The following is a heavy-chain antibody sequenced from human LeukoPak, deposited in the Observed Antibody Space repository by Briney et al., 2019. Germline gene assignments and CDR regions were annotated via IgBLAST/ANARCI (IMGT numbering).Heavy chain of an antibody. CDR3: ARDRSWRSGSHGVDAAFDI. Sequence: GASVKVSCKASGYTFTGYYMHWVRQAPGQGLEWMGRINPNSGGTNYAQKFQGRVTMTRDTSISTAYMELSRLRSDDTAVYYCARDRSWRSGSHGVDAAFDIWGQGTMVTVSS. CDR2: INPNSGGT. V-gene: IGHV1-2*06. CDR1: GYTFTGYY. J-gene: IGHJ3*02. D-gene: IGHD1-26*01.